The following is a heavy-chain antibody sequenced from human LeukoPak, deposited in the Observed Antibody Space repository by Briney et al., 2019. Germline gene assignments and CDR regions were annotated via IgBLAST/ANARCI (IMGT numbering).Heavy chain of an antibody. D-gene: IGHD5-18*01. J-gene: IGHJ4*02. CDR3: ARENIQLWSNFDY. CDR1: GDSVSSNSAA. CDR2: TYYRSKWYN. Sequence: SGPGLVKPSQTLSLTCAISGDSVSSNSAAWNWIRQSPSRGLEWLGRTYYRSKWYNDYAVSVNSRMSINPDTSKNQFSLKLSSVTAADTAVYYCARENIQLWSNFDYWGQGTLVTVSS. V-gene: IGHV6-1*01.